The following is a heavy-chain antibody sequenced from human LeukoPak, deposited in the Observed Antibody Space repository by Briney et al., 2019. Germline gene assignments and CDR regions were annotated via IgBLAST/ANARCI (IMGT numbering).Heavy chain of an antibody. CDR1: GFSFSNYY. J-gene: IGHJ4*02. CDR2: ISSDGATT. Sequence: GGSLRLSCAASGFSFSNYYMLWVRQAPGVGLVSVSRISSDGATTIYADSVKGRFTTSRDNAKNTLCLQMNSLRAEDTAVYYCARDDSNGIDYWGQGTLVTVSS. CDR3: ARDDSNGIDY. V-gene: IGHV3-74*01. D-gene: IGHD3-22*01.